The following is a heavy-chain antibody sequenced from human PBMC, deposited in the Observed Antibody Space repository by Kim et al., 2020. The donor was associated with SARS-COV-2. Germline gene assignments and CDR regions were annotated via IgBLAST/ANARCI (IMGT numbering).Heavy chain of an antibody. D-gene: IGHD6-6*01. Sequence: YAQRVQGRVTMTRDTSTSTVYMELSSLRSEDTAVYYCARDGYSSSEDIDYWGQGTLVTVSS. CDR3: ARDGYSSSEDIDY. V-gene: IGHV1-46*01. J-gene: IGHJ4*02.